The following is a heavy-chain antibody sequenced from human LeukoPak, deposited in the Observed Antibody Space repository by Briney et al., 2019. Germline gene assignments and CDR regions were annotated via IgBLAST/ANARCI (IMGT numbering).Heavy chain of an antibody. CDR3: ASRQGYRNVAPGTYQLPQIYYYYYMDV. CDR1: GGTFSSYA. V-gene: IGHV1-69*05. CDR2: IIPIFGTA. J-gene: IGHJ6*03. Sequence: SVKVSCKASGGTFSSYAISWVRQAPGQGLEWMGGIIPIFGTANYAQKFQGGVTITTDESTSTAYMELSSLRSEDTAVYYCASRQGYRNVAPGTYQLPQIYYYYYMDVWGKGTTVTVSS. D-gene: IGHD2-2*01.